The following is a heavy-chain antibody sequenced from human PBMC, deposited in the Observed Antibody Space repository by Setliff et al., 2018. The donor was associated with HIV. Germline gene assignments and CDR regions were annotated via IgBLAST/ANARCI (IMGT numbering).Heavy chain of an antibody. Sequence: ASVKVSCKASGYTFTGYYMHWVRQAPGQGLEWMGWINPNSGGTNYAQKFQGRVAMTRDTSTSTVYMELSSLRSEDTAVYYCARHRGAFRLDYWGQGTLVTVSS. J-gene: IGHJ4*02. V-gene: IGHV1-2*02. CDR3: ARHRGAFRLDY. D-gene: IGHD3-16*01. CDR1: GYTFTGYY. CDR2: INPNSGGT.